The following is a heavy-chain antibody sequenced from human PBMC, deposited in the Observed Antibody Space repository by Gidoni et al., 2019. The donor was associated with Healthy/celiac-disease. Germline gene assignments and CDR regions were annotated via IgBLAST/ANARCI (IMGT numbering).Heavy chain of an antibody. CDR3: ARDTTVTGYVDY. CDR2: IYYSGST. CDR1: RCSISSGDYY. Sequence: VPLQESRPCLVTPSHTLSLPCPVSRCSISSGDYYWSWIPQPPGKGLEWIGYIYYSGSTNYNPSLKSRVTISVDTSKNQFSLKLSSVTAADTAVYYCARDTTVTGYVDYWGQGTLVTVSS. D-gene: IGHD4-17*01. V-gene: IGHV4-30-4*01. J-gene: IGHJ4*02.